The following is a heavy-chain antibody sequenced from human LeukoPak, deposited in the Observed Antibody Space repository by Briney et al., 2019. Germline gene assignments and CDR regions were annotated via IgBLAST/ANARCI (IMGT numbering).Heavy chain of an antibody. Sequence: GGSLRLSCAASGFTFSSYWMSWVRQAPGKGLEWVANIKHDGSEKCYVDSVKGRFTISRDNAKNSLYLQLNSLRAEDTAVYYCARDPGYYESSGYYYYWFDPWGQGTLVTVSS. V-gene: IGHV3-7*03. CDR3: ARDPGYYESSGYYYYWFDP. CDR1: GFTFSSYW. CDR2: IKHDGSEK. D-gene: IGHD3-22*01. J-gene: IGHJ5*02.